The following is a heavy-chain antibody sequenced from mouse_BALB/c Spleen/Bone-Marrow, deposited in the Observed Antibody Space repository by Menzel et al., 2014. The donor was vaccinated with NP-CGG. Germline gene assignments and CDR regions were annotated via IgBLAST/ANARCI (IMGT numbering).Heavy chain of an antibody. Sequence: VQLQQSGPELVKPGASVKISCKASGYTFTDYNMHWVKQSHGKSLGWIGYIYPYNGGTGYNQKFKSKATLTVDTSSNTAYMELRSLTSEDSAVYYCAREGGHYDALDFWGQGTSVTVSS. D-gene: IGHD2-13*01. CDR1: GYTFTDYN. J-gene: IGHJ4*01. V-gene: IGHV1S29*02. CDR3: AREGGHYDALDF. CDR2: IYPYNGGT.